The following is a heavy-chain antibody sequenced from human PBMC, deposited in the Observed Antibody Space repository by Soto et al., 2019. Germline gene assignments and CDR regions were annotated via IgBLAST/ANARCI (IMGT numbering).Heavy chain of an antibody. V-gene: IGHV1-3*01. Sequence: QVQLVQSGAEVKKPGASVKVSCKASGYTFTSYAMHWVRQAPGQRLEWMGWINAGNGNTEYSQKFQGRVTITRDTAASTADRELSSLRSEDTAVYYGARVPSPGAFDIWGQGTMVTVSS. D-gene: IGHD7-27*01. J-gene: IGHJ3*02. CDR3: ARVPSPGAFDI. CDR1: GYTFTSYA. CDR2: INAGNGNT.